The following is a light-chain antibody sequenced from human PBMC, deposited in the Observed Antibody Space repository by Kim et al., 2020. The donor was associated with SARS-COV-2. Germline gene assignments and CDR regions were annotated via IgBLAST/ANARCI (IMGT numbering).Light chain of an antibody. CDR2: SNN. CDR1: SYNIGSNP. V-gene: IGLV1-44*01. Sequence: GQKVTISCSGGSYNIGSNPVNWYQHLPGTAPKVLIYSNNQRPAGVPDRFSGSKSGTSASLAIIGLQSEDEADYYCATWDDSLVGWVFGGGTKVTVL. J-gene: IGLJ3*02. CDR3: ATWDDSLVGWV.